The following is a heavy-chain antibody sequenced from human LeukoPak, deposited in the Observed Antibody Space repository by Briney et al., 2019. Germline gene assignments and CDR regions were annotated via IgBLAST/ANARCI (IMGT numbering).Heavy chain of an antibody. CDR1: GFTFNYAW. Sequence: PGGSLRLSCAASGFTFNYAWMSWVRQVPGKGLEWVGQTVSEIDGGTTDYAAPVKGRFTISRDDSKSTLYLQMNSLKIEDTAVYYCTTDEDWNYARKDVWGQGAAVIVSS. J-gene: IGHJ6*02. CDR3: TTDEDWNYARKDV. CDR2: TVSEIDGGTT. V-gene: IGHV3-15*04. D-gene: IGHD1-7*01.